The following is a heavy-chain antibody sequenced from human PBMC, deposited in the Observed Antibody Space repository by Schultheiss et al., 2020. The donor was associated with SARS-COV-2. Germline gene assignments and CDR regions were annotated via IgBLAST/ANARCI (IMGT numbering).Heavy chain of an antibody. D-gene: IGHD3-16*01. CDR2: ITSSSTI. CDR3: AWGSYFDY. J-gene: IGHJ4*02. CDR1: GGSISSRNW. V-gene: IGHV3-69-1*01. Sequence: ETLSLTCAVSGGSISSRNWWSWVRQSPGKGLEWVSSITSSSTIYYADSVKGRFTISRDNSKNTLYLQMNSLRAEDTAVYYCAWGSYFDYWGQGTLVTVSS.